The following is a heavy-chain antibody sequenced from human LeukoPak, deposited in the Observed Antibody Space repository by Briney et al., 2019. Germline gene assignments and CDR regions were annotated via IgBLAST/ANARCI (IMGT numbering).Heavy chain of an antibody. CDR3: ARASGSGWYDY. V-gene: IGHV4-59*01. D-gene: IGHD6-19*01. J-gene: IGHJ4*02. Sequence: SETLSLTCTVSGGSISSYYWSWIRQPPGKGLEWIGYIYYSGSTNCNPSLKSRVTISVDTSKNQFSLKLSSVTAADTAVYYCARASGSGWYDYWGQGTLVTVSS. CDR2: IYYSGST. CDR1: GGSISSYY.